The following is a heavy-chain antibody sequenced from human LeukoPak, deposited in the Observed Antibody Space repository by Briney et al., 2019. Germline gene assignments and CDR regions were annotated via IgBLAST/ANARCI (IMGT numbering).Heavy chain of an antibody. V-gene: IGHV3-11*01. Sequence: GGSLRLSCAASGFTLSDYYMSWIRQAPGKGLEWVSYIRSSGSITFYADSVKGRFTISRDNAKNSLYLEMNSLRAEDTAVYYCARGLRSSSSLYFDYWGQGTLVTVSS. D-gene: IGHD6-6*01. J-gene: IGHJ4*02. CDR1: GFTLSDYY. CDR3: ARGLRSSSSLYFDY. CDR2: IRSSGSIT.